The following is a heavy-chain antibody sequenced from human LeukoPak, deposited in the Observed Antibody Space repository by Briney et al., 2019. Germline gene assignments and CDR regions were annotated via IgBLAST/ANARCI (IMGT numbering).Heavy chain of an antibody. J-gene: IGHJ6*03. CDR1: GFTFSNYG. V-gene: IGHV3-33*02. CDR2: MWYDGSIK. Sequence: GGSLRLSCAASGFTFSNYGMHWVRQAPGKGLEWLAIMWYDGSIKYYADSAKGRFTISRDSSKNTVFLQMNSLRAEDTAVYYCARGRDGYNYYYYYYMDVWGKGTTVTVSS. D-gene: IGHD5-24*01. CDR3: ARGRDGYNYYYYYYMDV.